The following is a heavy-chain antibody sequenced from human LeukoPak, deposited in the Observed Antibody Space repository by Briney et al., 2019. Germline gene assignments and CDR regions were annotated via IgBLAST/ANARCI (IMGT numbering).Heavy chain of an antibody. D-gene: IGHD6-19*01. V-gene: IGHV1-69*04. Sequence: ASVKVSCKASGGTFSSYAISWVRQAPGQGLEWMGRIIPILGIANYAQKFQGRVTITADKSTSTAYMELSSLRSEDTAVYYCARESKGSGWYYYYYYGMDVWGQGTAVTVSS. CDR3: ARESKGSGWYYYYYYGMDV. J-gene: IGHJ6*02. CDR1: GGTFSSYA. CDR2: IIPILGIA.